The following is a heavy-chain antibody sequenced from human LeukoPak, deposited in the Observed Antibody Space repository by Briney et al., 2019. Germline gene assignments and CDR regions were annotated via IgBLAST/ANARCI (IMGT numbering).Heavy chain of an antibody. CDR1: GGPISSYY. J-gene: IGHJ5*02. V-gene: IGHV4-59*08. D-gene: IGHD6-13*01. CDR3: ARHAKIGIAAAGTKNWFDP. Sequence: SETLSLTCTVSGGPISSYYWSWIRQPPGKGLEWIGYIYYSGSTNYNPSLKSRVTISVDTSKNQFSLKLSSVTAADTAVYYCARHAKIGIAAAGTKNWFDPWGQGTLVTVSS. CDR2: IYYSGST.